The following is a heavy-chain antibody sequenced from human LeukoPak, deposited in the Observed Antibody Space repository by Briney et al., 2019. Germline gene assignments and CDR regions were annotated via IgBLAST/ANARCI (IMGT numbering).Heavy chain of an antibody. Sequence: GGSLRLSCAASGFTFSSYAMSWVRQAPGKGLEWVSAISGSGGSTYYADSVKGRFTISRDNSKNTLYLQMNSLRAENTAVYYCAKDGATSPKLGILHAWGQGTLVTVSS. CDR2: ISGSGGST. CDR3: AKDGATSPKLGILHA. J-gene: IGHJ5*02. CDR1: GFTFSSYA. D-gene: IGHD7-27*01. V-gene: IGHV3-23*01.